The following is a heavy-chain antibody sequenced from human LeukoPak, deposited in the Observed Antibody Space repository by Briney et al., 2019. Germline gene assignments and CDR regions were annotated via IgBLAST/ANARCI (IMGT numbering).Heavy chain of an antibody. CDR2: IYPGDSDA. CDR1: GYSFTNYW. V-gene: IGHV5-51*01. Sequence: GESLKISCKGSGYSFTNYWIGWVRQMPGKGLEWMGIIYPGDSDARYSPSFQGQVTISADKSISTAYLQWSSLKASDTAMYYCARLRGSSWYWYYFDYWGQGTLVTVSS. CDR3: ARLRGSSWYWYYFDY. D-gene: IGHD6-13*01. J-gene: IGHJ4*02.